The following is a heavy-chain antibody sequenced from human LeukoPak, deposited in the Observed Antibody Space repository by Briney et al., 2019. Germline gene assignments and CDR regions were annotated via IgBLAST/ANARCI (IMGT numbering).Heavy chain of an antibody. CDR3: ATDSSYSSGWYTGYYYYYGMDV. Sequence: SVKVSCKASGGTFSSYAISWVRQSPGQGLEWMGGIIPIFGTANYAQKFQGRVTITADESTSTAYMELSSLRSEDTAVYYCATDSSYSSGWYTGYYYYYGMDVWGQGTTVTVSS. J-gene: IGHJ6*02. CDR2: IIPIFGTA. V-gene: IGHV1-69*13. D-gene: IGHD6-19*01. CDR1: GGTFSSYA.